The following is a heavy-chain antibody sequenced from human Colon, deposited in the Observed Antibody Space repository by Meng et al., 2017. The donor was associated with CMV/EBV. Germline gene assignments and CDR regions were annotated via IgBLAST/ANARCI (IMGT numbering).Heavy chain of an antibody. J-gene: IGHJ5*02. V-gene: IGHV3-9*01. CDR2: ISGNSGSF. CDR3: AKDRLFVPGTTSGLDL. D-gene: IGHD1-1*01. Sequence: GGSLRLSCTVSGFTFDDYAFHWVRQAPGKGLEWVSGISGNSGSFAYAESVKGRFIISRDNAQDSLFLQMNSLRPDDTALYYCAKDRLFVPGTTSGLDLWGQGTLVTVSS. CDR1: GFTFDDYA.